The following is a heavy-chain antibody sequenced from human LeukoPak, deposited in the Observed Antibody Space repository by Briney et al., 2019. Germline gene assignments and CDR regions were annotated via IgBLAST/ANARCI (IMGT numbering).Heavy chain of an antibody. D-gene: IGHD6-19*01. CDR3: AREAEDSSGPSYYFDY. Sequence: ASVKVSCKASGYTFTSYHITWVRQAPGQGLEWMGWINPNSGGTNYAQKFQGRVTMTRDTSISTVYMELSRLRSDDTAVYYCAREAEDSSGPSYYFDYWGQGTLVTVSS. J-gene: IGHJ4*02. CDR1: GYTFTSYH. CDR2: INPNSGGT. V-gene: IGHV1-2*02.